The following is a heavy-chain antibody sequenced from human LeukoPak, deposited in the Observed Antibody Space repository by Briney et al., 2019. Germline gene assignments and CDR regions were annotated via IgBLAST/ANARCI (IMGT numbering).Heavy chain of an antibody. D-gene: IGHD4-23*01. J-gene: IGHJ4*02. CDR2: IYYSGST. Sequence: PSETLSLTCTVSGGSISSYYWSWIRQPPGKGLEWIGYIYYSGSTNYNPSLKSRVTISVDTSKNQFSLQLSSVTAADTAVYYCARTNYGGNSDYWGQGTLVTVSS. CDR3: ARTNYGGNSDY. V-gene: IGHV4-59*08. CDR1: GGSISSYY.